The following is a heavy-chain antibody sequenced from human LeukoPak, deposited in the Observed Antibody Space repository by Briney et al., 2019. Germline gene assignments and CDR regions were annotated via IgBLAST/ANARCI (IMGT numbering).Heavy chain of an antibody. V-gene: IGHV3-49*03. CDR1: GFTFGDFA. CDR2: IRSKAYGGTV. CDR3: TRDLYGDGDY. Sequence: PGGSLRLSCTASGFTFGDFAMSWFRQAPGKGLERVGFIRSKAYGGTVEYAASVKGRFTISGDDSKSIAYLQMNSLRTEDTAVYYCTRDLYGDGDYWGQGTLVTVSS. J-gene: IGHJ4*02. D-gene: IGHD4-17*01.